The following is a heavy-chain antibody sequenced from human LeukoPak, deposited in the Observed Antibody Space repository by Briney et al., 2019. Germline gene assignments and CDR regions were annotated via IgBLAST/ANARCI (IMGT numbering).Heavy chain of an antibody. Sequence: SETLSLTCTVSGGSISSYYWSCIRQPPGKGLEWFGYIYYSGSPNYNPSLQSRVTISADTSNDHISLKLSSVTAADTTVYYCARHYGSGSYYRKGTVLFDYWGQGTLVTVSS. J-gene: IGHJ4*02. CDR2: IYYSGSP. CDR1: GGSISSYY. V-gene: IGHV4-59*01. D-gene: IGHD3-10*01. CDR3: ARHYGSGSYYRKGTVLFDY.